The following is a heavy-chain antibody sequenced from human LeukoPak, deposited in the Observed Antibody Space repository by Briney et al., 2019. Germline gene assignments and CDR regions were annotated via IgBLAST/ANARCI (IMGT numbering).Heavy chain of an antibody. D-gene: IGHD2-2*02. Sequence: SETLSLTCTVSGVSISSSSYYWGWIRQPPGKGLEWIGEINHSGSTNYNPSLKSRVTISVDTSKNQFSLKLSSVTAADTAVYYCAREPGYCSSTSCYTTEIDNWGQGTLVTVFS. CDR3: AREPGYCSSTSCYTTEIDN. V-gene: IGHV4-39*07. J-gene: IGHJ4*02. CDR2: INHSGST. CDR1: GVSISSSSYY.